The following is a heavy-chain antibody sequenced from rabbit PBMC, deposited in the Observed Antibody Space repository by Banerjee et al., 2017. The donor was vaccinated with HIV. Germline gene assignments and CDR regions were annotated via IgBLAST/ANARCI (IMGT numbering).Heavy chain of an antibody. CDR2: IHVGSSGNT. V-gene: IGHV1S40*01. Sequence: QSLEESGGGLVKPGASLTLTCKASGFPFSSDYDMCWVRQAPGKGLEWIACIHVGSSGNTYYASWAKGRFTSSKTSSTTVTLQMTSLTAADTATYFCARDDAGVVGYDWDLWGQGTLVTVS. D-gene: IGHD4-2*01. J-gene: IGHJ6*01. CDR1: GFPFSSDYD. CDR3: ARDDAGVVGYDWDL.